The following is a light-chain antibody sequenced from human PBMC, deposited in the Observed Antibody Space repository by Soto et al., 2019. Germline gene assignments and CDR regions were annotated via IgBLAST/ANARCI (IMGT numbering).Light chain of an antibody. CDR1: QSVTNNY. Sequence: EIVLTPSPGTLSLSPGERATLSCRASQSVTNNYLAWFQQKPGQAPRLLMYGASSRATGIPDRFSGSGSGTDFTLTITRLEPEDFAVYYCQQYASSRTFGQGTEVDIK. V-gene: IGKV3-20*01. CDR3: QQYASSRT. J-gene: IGKJ1*01. CDR2: GAS.